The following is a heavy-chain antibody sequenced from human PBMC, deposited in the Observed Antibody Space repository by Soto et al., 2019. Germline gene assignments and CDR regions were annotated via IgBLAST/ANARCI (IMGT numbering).Heavy chain of an antibody. Sequence: GGSLRLSCSASGFTFSSYAMHWVRQAPGKGLEYVSAISSNGGSTYYADSVKGRFTISRDNSKNTLYLQMSSLRAEDTAVYYCVKDLRPGSSMIVVAPFDYWGQGTLVTVSS. CDR3: VKDLRPGSSMIVVAPFDY. CDR2: ISSNGGST. D-gene: IGHD3-22*01. J-gene: IGHJ4*02. CDR1: GFTFSSYA. V-gene: IGHV3-64D*06.